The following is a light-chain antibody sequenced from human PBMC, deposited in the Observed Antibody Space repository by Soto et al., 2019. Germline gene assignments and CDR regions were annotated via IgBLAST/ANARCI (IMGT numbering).Light chain of an antibody. CDR3: QYYNSYSGT. CDR1: QSISSW. CDR2: DAS. V-gene: IGKV1-5*01. J-gene: IGKJ1*01. Sequence: DIQMTQSPSTLSAYVGDRVTITCRASQSISSWLAWYQQRPGKAPKLLIYDASTLESGVPSRFSGGGSGTEFTLTISSLQPDDFATYYCQYYNSYSGTFGQGTKVDIK.